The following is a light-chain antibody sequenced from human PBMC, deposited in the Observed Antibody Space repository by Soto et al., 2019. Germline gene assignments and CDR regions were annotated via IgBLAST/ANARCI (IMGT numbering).Light chain of an antibody. CDR1: QSLSSN. CDR3: QQYDNWPPIT. Sequence: EIVLTQPPCTLSLSPGERATLSCRAIQSLSSNYLAWYQQKPGQAPRLLIYGASTRATGIPARFSGSGSGTEFTLTISSLQSEDFAVYYCQQYDNWPPITFGQGTRLEIK. J-gene: IGKJ5*01. CDR2: GAS. V-gene: IGKV3-15*01.